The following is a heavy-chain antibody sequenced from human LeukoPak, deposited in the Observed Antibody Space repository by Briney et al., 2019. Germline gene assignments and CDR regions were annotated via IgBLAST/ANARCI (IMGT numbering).Heavy chain of an antibody. V-gene: IGHV3-23*01. CDR1: GFTFSSYA. CDR2: ISGSGGST. Sequence: GGPLRLSCAASGFTFSSYAMSWVRQAPGKGLEWVSAISGSGGSTYYADSVKGRFTISRDNSKNTLYLQMNSLRAEDTAVYHCANSPGSYYFTVGHPDYWGQGTLVTVSS. CDR3: ANSPGSYYFTVGHPDY. D-gene: IGHD3-10*01. J-gene: IGHJ4*02.